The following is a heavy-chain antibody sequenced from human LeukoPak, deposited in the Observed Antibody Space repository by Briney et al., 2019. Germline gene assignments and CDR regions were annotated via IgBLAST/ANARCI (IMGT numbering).Heavy chain of an antibody. J-gene: IGHJ4*02. D-gene: IGHD6-13*01. CDR2: IYYRGST. CDR3: AREAAAAGFDY. CDR1: GGSISSYY. Sequence: SETLSLTCTVSGGSISSYYWSWIRQPPGKGLEWIGYIYYRGSTNYNPSLKSRVTISLDTSKNQFSLKLSSVTAADTAVYYCAREAAAAGFDYWGQGTLVTVSS. V-gene: IGHV4-59*01.